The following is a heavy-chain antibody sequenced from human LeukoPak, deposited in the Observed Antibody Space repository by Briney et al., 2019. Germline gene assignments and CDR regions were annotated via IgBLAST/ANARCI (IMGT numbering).Heavy chain of an antibody. J-gene: IGHJ5*02. D-gene: IGHD3-10*01. CDR1: GGSFSGYY. Sequence: MPSETLSLTCAVYGGSFSGYYWSWIRQPPGKGLEWIGDINHSGSTNYNPSLKSRVTISVDTSKNQFSLKLSSVTAADTAVYYCARGRPYYYGSGSYRLNWFDPWGQGTLVTVSS. CDR3: ARGRPYYYGSGSYRLNWFDP. V-gene: IGHV4-34*01. CDR2: INHSGST.